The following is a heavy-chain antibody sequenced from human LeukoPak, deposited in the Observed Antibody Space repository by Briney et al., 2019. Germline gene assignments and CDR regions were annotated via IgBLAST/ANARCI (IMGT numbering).Heavy chain of an antibody. CDR3: ARLPKDIVVVVAATH. Sequence: GASLKISCKGSGSSFTSYWIGWVRQMPGKGLEWMGIIYPGDSDTRYSPSFQGQVTISADKSISTAYLQWSSLKASDTAMYYCARLPKDIVVVVAATHWGQGTLVTVSP. D-gene: IGHD2-15*01. J-gene: IGHJ4*02. CDR1: GSSFTSYW. CDR2: IYPGDSDT. V-gene: IGHV5-51*01.